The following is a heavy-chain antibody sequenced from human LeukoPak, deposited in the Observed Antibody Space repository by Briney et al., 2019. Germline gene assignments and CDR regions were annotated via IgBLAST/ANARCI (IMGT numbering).Heavy chain of an antibody. Sequence: GGSLRLSCAVSGFTFSSYGMHWVRQAPGKGLEWVAVISYDGSNKYYADSVKGRFTISRDNSKNTLYLQMNSLRAEDAAVYYCARDQTVFKTDYDSSGSAFDYWGQGTLVTVSS. J-gene: IGHJ4*02. CDR1: GFTFSSYG. CDR3: ARDQTVFKTDYDSSGSAFDY. CDR2: ISYDGSNK. V-gene: IGHV3-30*03. D-gene: IGHD3-22*01.